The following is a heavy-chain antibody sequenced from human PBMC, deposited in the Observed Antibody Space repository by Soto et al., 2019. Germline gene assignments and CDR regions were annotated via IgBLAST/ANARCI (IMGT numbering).Heavy chain of an antibody. Sequence: SVKVSCKASGGTFSSYAISWVRQAPGQGLEWMGGIIPIFGTANYAQKFQGRVTITADESTSTAYMELSSLRSEDTAVYYCARDDYDSSGYSLGGSDWRQGTLVTVSS. D-gene: IGHD3-22*01. CDR3: ARDDYDSSGYSLGGSD. CDR1: GGTFSSYA. V-gene: IGHV1-69*13. J-gene: IGHJ4*02. CDR2: IIPIFGTA.